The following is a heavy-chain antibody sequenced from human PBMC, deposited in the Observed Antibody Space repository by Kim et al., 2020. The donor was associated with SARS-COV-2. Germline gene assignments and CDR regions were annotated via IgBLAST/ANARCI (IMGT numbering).Heavy chain of an antibody. CDR2: IIPIFGTA. Sequence: SVKVSCKASRGTFSSYAISWVRQAPGQGLELMGGIIPIFGTANYAQKFQGRVTITADESTSTAYMELSSLRSEDTAVYYCARGVNHDYGDYYFDYWGQGTLVTVSS. D-gene: IGHD4-17*01. V-gene: IGHV1-69*13. CDR3: ARGVNHDYGDYYFDY. J-gene: IGHJ4*02. CDR1: RGTFSSYA.